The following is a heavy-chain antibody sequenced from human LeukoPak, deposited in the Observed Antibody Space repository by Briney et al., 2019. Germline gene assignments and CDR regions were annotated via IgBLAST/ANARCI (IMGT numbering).Heavy chain of an antibody. D-gene: IGHD6-19*01. CDR1: GYSFTTYW. CDR2: IDPSDSYT. CDR3: TRQSSGWPLDF. V-gene: IGHV5-10-1*01. Sequence: GESLKISCKGSGYSFTTYWITWVRPMPGKGLEWMGRIDPSDSYTNYSPSFQGHFTISADKSISTAYLQWSSLKAPETAMYYCTRQSSGWPLDFWGQGTLVTVSS. J-gene: IGHJ4*02.